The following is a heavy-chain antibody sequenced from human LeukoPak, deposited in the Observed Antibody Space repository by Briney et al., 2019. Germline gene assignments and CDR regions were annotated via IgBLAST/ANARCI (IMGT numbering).Heavy chain of an antibody. J-gene: IGHJ4*02. D-gene: IGHD3-22*01. Sequence: SETLSLTCTVSGGSISSSSYYWGWIRQPPGKGLEWIGSIYYSGSTYYNPSLKSRVTISVDTSKNQFSLKLSSVTAADTAVYYCATRPSYYDSSGYDYWGQGTLVTVSP. CDR3: ATRPSYYDSSGYDY. V-gene: IGHV4-39*01. CDR1: GGSISSSSYY. CDR2: IYYSGST.